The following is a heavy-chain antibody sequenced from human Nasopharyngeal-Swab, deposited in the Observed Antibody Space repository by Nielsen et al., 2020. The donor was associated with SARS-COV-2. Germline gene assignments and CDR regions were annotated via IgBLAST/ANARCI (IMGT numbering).Heavy chain of an antibody. CDR2: ISYDGSNK. CDR3: ARVRKDCSSTSCYTSDY. Sequence: WIRQPPGKGLEWVAVISYDGSNKYYADSVKGRFTISRDNSKSTLYLQMNSLRAEDTAVYYCARVRKDCSSTSCYTSDYWGQGTLVTVS. J-gene: IGHJ4*02. V-gene: IGHV3-30-3*01. D-gene: IGHD2-2*02.